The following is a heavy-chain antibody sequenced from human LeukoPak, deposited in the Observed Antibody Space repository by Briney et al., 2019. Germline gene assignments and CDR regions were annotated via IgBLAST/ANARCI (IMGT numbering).Heavy chain of an antibody. CDR1: GGSISSYY. D-gene: IGHD5-12*01. J-gene: IGHJ6*03. CDR2: IHYSGST. V-gene: IGHV4-59*01. Sequence: SETLSLTCTVSGGSISSYYWSWIRQPPGKGLEWIGYIHYSGSTHYNPSLKSRVSISVDTSKNQVSLKLRSVTAADTAVYYCARTTEGYAGGPGYSYYYYMDVWGKGTTVTISS. CDR3: ARTTEGYAGGPGYSYYYYMDV.